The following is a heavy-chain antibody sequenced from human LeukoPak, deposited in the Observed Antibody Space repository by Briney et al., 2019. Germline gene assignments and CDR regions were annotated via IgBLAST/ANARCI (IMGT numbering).Heavy chain of an antibody. CDR2: IKEDGSEK. V-gene: IGHV3-7*01. D-gene: IGHD5-12*01. Sequence: GGSLRLSCGASGFTFSDHWMSWVRQAPGKGLEWVANIKEDGSEKYYVDSVRGRFTISRDNAKNSLYLQMNSLRAEDTAVYYCARDLDSGYSGQEYYFDYWGQGTLVTVSS. CDR1: GFTFSDHW. J-gene: IGHJ4*02. CDR3: ARDLDSGYSGQEYYFDY.